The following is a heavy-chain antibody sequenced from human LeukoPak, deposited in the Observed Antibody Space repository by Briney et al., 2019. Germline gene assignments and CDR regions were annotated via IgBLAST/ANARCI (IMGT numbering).Heavy chain of an antibody. CDR2: ISSSSSYI. CDR3: ARAGIVGAYDAFDI. CDR1: GFTFSSYS. J-gene: IGHJ3*02. D-gene: IGHD1-26*01. V-gene: IGHV3-21*01. Sequence: GGSLRLSCAASGFTFSSYSMNWVRQAPGKGLEWVSSISSSSSYIYYADSVKGRFTISRDNAKNSLYLQMNSLRAEDTAVYYCARAGIVGAYDAFDIWGQGTMVIVSS.